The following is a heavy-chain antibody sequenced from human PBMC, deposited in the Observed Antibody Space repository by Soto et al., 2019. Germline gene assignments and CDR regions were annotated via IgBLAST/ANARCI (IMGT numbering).Heavy chain of an antibody. Sequence: EVQLLHSGGGLAQPGGSLTLSCAASGFSFSDYSMNWVRRAPGKGLEWVSAFSAGGDYRHYADSVKGRFNISRDNSKNTLFLPMNSLRAEDTARYYCAREARYDRGVYHYEGIDYWGQGTLVTVSS. CDR1: GFSFSDYS. J-gene: IGHJ4*02. D-gene: IGHD3-22*01. CDR3: AREARYDRGVYHYEGIDY. V-gene: IGHV3-23*01. CDR2: FSAGGDYR.